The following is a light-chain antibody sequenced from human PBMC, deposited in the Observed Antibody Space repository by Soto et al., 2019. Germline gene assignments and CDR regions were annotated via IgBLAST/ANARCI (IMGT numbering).Light chain of an antibody. J-gene: IGLJ2*01. V-gene: IGLV2-14*03. CDR1: SSDVGGYNY. CDR2: DVI. Sequence: QSALTQPASVSGSPGQSITISCTGTSSDVGGYNYVSWYQQHPGKAPKLMIYDVINRPSGVSNRFSGSKSGNSASLTISGLQPEDEADYYCSSYTSSSTYVVFGGGTKVTVL. CDR3: SSYTSSSTYVV.